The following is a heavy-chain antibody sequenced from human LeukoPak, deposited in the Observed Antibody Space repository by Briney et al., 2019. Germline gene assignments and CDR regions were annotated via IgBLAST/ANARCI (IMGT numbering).Heavy chain of an antibody. CDR3: AKANSTWGSFHYMAV. CDR1: GFSFSRYA. CDR2: ISDNGATT. D-gene: IGHD2-2*01. V-gene: IGHV3-64*02. Sequence: GGSLRLSCAASGFSFSRYAMHWVRQAPGKGLEYVSVISDNGATTYYADSVKGRFIISRDNSKDTLYLQMGSLRVGDMAIYYCAKANSTWGSFHYMAVWGKGTTVTISS. J-gene: IGHJ6*03.